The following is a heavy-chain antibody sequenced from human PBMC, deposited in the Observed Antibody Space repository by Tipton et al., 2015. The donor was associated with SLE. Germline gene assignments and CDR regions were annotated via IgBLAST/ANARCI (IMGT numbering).Heavy chain of an antibody. Sequence: TLYLTCTVSGGSVSSSHYYWGWIRQPPGKGLEWIGSVYYSGTTYYNSSLKSRVTMSVGTSKNQFSLRLSSVTAADTAVYYCARYGFPSNYFDFWGQGTLVTVSS. CDR1: GGSVSSSHYY. CDR3: ARYGFPSNYFDF. J-gene: IGHJ4*02. CDR2: VYYSGTT. D-gene: IGHD5-24*01. V-gene: IGHV4-39*07.